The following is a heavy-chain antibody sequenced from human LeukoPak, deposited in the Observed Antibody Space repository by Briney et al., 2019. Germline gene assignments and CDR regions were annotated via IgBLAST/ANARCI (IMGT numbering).Heavy chain of an antibody. CDR2: ISSSSSYI. Sequence: GGSLRLSCAASGFTYSSYSMNWVRQAPGKGLEWVSSISSSSSYIYYADSVKGRFTISRDNAKNSLYLQMNSLRAEDTAVYYCARDDGSGIDYWGQGTLVTVSS. CDR3: ARDDGSGIDY. D-gene: IGHD3-10*01. J-gene: IGHJ4*02. V-gene: IGHV3-21*01. CDR1: GFTYSSYS.